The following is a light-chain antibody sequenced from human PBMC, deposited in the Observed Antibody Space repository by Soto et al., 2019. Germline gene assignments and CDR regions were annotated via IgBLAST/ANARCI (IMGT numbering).Light chain of an antibody. Sequence: EIVLTQSPATLSLSPGERATLSCRASQSVSSYLAWYQQKPGQAPRLLIYDASNRATGIPARFSGSGSGTDFTLTISSLEPEDFAVYYCQQLSNWPPAYTFAQGTKLEIK. CDR2: DAS. V-gene: IGKV3-11*01. CDR1: QSVSSY. CDR3: QQLSNWPPAYT. J-gene: IGKJ2*01.